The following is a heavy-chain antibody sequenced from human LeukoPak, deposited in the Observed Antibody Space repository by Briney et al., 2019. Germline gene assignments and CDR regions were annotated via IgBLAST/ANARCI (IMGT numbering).Heavy chain of an antibody. V-gene: IGHV3-30-3*02. J-gene: IGHJ3*01. CDR2: ISYDGSNK. D-gene: IGHD4-17*01. CDR3: AKDPNGDYVGAYDF. Sequence: WVRQAPGKGLEWVAVISYDGSNKYYADSVKGRFTISRDNSKNTLYLQMNSLRAEDTAVYYCAKDPNGDYVGAYDFWGQGTMVSVSS.